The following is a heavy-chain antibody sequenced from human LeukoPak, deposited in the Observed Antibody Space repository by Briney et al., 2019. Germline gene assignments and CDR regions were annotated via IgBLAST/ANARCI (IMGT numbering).Heavy chain of an antibody. CDR2: IHSGDST. CDR1: GFTVSSNY. V-gene: IGHV3-53*01. Sequence: PGGSLRLSCAASGFTVSSNYISWVRQAPGKGLDWFSVIHSGDSTYYAESVKGRFSISRDNSKNTVYLQMNSLRAEDAAVYYCARGGYGEYVQAFDIWGQGTMVTVSS. D-gene: IGHD4-17*01. J-gene: IGHJ3*02. CDR3: ARGGYGEYVQAFDI.